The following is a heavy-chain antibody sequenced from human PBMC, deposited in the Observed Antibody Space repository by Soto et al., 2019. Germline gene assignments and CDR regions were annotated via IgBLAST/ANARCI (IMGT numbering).Heavy chain of an antibody. CDR2: INRDGSST. CDR3: ASPPVPHYYYGMDV. J-gene: IGHJ6*02. CDR1: GFTFSSYL. D-gene: IGHD4-17*01. Sequence: GGSLRLSWAASGFTFSSYLMHWVRQAPGKGLVWVSRINRDGSSTGYADSVNGRFTISRDNAKNTLYLQMNSLRAEDTAVYYCASPPVPHYYYGMDVWGQGTTVTVSS. V-gene: IGHV3-74*01.